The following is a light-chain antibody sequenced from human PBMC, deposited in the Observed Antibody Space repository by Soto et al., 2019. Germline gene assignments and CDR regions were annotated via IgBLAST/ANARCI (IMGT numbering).Light chain of an antibody. CDR1: QSVRSS. Sequence: VLTQSPATLSLSPGERATLSCRATQSVRSSLAWYLQQPGQAPRLLIYDASKRATGIPARFSGSGSGTDFTLTISSLEPKDFAVYYCQQRSNWPGTFGQGTKVDIK. V-gene: IGKV3-11*01. J-gene: IGKJ1*01. CDR2: DAS. CDR3: QQRSNWPGT.